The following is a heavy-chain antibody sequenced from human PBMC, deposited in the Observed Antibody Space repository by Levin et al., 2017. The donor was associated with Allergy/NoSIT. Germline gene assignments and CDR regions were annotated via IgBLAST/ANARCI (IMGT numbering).Heavy chain of an antibody. D-gene: IGHD4-17*01. CDR3: ARQVAVTTSDYWYFDL. CDR2: IYYSGST. CDR1: GGSISSSSYY. Sequence: SQTLSLTCTVSGGSISSSSYYWGWIRQPPGKGLEWIGSIYYSGSTYYNPSLKSRVTISVDTSKNQFSLKLSSVTAADTAVYYCARQVAVTTSDYWYFDLWGRGTLVTVSS. V-gene: IGHV4-39*01. J-gene: IGHJ2*01.